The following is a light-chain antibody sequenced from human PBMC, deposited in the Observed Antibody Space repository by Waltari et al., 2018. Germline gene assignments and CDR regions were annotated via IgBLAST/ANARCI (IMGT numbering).Light chain of an antibody. CDR1: SSDLGGYSF. V-gene: IGLV2-14*01. CDR2: DVR. CDR3: SSYTGIIPPLL. Sequence: QSALTQPASVSGSPGQSITISCTRSSSDLGGYSFVSWYQQHPGKAPKLRIYDVRHRPSGVSKRGSGSKSGNTASLTICGLQPEDEADYYCSSYTGIIPPLLFGTGTKVTVL. J-gene: IGLJ1*01.